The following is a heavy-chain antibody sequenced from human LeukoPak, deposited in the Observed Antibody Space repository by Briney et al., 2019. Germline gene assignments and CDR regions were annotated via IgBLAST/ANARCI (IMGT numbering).Heavy chain of an antibody. J-gene: IGHJ5*02. CDR1: GGSISSGGYY. CDR3: ARVPVEGYGSGSYLGWFDP. CDR2: IYYSGST. Sequence: SQTLSLTCTVSGGSISSGGYYWSWIRQHPGKGLEWIGYIYYSGSTYYNPSLKSRVTISVDTSKNQFSLKLSSVTAADTAVYYCARVPVEGYGSGSYLGWFDPWGQGTLVTVSS. V-gene: IGHV4-31*03. D-gene: IGHD3-10*01.